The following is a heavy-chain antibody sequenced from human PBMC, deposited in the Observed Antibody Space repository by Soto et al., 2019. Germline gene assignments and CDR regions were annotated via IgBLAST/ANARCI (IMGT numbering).Heavy chain of an antibody. D-gene: IGHD1-1*01. J-gene: IGHJ4*02. Sequence: PGGSLRLSCAASKFPFKTYAMSWVRQTPGKGLQWVSAISGSGDSTYYADSVKGRFTVSRDNSKNMLYLQMNSLRPEDSAIYYCANLPRTRLDFWGQGTLVTVSS. CDR1: KFPFKTYA. CDR3: ANLPRTRLDF. V-gene: IGHV3-23*01. CDR2: ISGSGDST.